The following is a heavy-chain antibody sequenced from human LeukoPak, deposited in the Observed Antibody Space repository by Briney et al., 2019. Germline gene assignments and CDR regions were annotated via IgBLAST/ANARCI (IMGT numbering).Heavy chain of an antibody. CDR2: IYYSGST. CDR3: ASQYYYDSSGHDY. V-gene: IGHV4-39*01. Sequence: SETLSLTCTVSGGSISSSSYYWGWIRQPPGKGLEWIGSIYYSGSTYYNPSLKSRVTISVDTSKNQFSLKLSSVTAADTAVYYCASQYYYDSSGHDYWGQGALVTVSS. D-gene: IGHD3-22*01. CDR1: GGSISSSSYY. J-gene: IGHJ4*02.